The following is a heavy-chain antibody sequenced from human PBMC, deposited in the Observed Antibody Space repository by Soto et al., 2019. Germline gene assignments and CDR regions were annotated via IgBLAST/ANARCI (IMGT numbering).Heavy chain of an antibody. Sequence: ASVKVSCKAAGYTFTGYDMHWVRQAPGQGLEWMGWINPNSGGTNYAQKFQGRVTMTRDTSISTAYMELSRLRSDDTAVYYCATASSYDFFIGYPSHYYGMDFWGQGITVTLFS. D-gene: IGHD3-3*01. J-gene: IGHJ6*02. CDR2: INPNSGGT. CDR1: GYTFTGYD. V-gene: IGHV1-2*02. CDR3: ATASSYDFFIGYPSHYYGMDF.